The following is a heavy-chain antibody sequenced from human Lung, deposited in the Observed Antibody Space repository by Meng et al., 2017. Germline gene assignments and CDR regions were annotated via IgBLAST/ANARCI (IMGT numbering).Heavy chain of an antibody. D-gene: IGHD3-10*01. V-gene: IGHV4-4*02. Sequence: PQGQGPELVRPSGAPFLACCVCCGSTSSSNWWSGVRQAPGKGLEWIGEIYHSGGTKYYPSLKSRVTILVDKSKNQFSLKLCSVTAADTAVYYCAGGSITMVRGVSVFDLWGQGTLVTVSS. CDR3: AGGSITMVRGVSVFDL. CDR1: CGSTSSSNW. J-gene: IGHJ5*02. CDR2: IYHSGGT.